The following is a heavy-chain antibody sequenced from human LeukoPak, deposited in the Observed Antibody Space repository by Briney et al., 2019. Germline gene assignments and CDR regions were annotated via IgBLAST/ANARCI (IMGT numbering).Heavy chain of an antibody. CDR3: ARSLRWLSNWFDP. Sequence: SQTLSLTCTVSGGSISSYYWNWIRQPAGKGLEWIGRIYTNGSINYNPSLKSRVTMSVDTSKNQFSLELSSVTAADTAVYYCARSLRWLSNWFDPWGQGTLVTVSS. CDR1: GGSISSYY. V-gene: IGHV4-4*07. CDR2: IYTNGSI. J-gene: IGHJ5*02. D-gene: IGHD3-22*01.